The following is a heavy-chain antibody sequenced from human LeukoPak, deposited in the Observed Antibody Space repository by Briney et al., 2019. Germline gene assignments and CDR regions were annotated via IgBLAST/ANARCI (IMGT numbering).Heavy chain of an antibody. Sequence: GASVKVSCKASGYTFTSYGISWVRQAPGQGLEWMGWISAYNGNTNYAQKLQGRVTMTTDTSTSTAYMELRSLRSDDTAVYYCARGTQLRYFDWLSGYGMDVWGQGTTVTVSS. CDR1: GYTFTSYG. V-gene: IGHV1-18*01. D-gene: IGHD3-9*01. CDR2: ISAYNGNT. J-gene: IGHJ6*02. CDR3: ARGTQLRYFDWLSGYGMDV.